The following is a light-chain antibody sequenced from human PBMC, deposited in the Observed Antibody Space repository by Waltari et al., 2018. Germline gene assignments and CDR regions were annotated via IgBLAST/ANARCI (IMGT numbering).Light chain of an antibody. CDR2: EGS. Sequence: QSALTQPASVSGSPGQSIPIPCTGTSSDVGSYTLVSWNQQHIGKAPKLMIYEGSKRPSGLSNRFSGSKSGNTASLTISGLQAEDEADYYCCSYAGSSTLVFGGGTKLTVL. V-gene: IGLV2-23*01. CDR3: CSYAGSSTLV. CDR1: SSDVGSYTL. J-gene: IGLJ2*01.